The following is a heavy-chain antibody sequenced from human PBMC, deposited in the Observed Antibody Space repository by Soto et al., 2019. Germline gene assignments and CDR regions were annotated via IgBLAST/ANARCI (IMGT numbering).Heavy chain of an antibody. CDR2: ISGSGGST. Sequence: EVQLLESGGGLEQPGGSLRLSCVGSGHTFHNYAMTWVRQAPGKGLEWVSGISGSGGSTYYADSVRGRFTISRDDSKNSLYLQMNSLIAEDTAVYYCAKVSRGIVVVPAALNWGQATLVTVSS. V-gene: IGHV3-23*01. CDR1: GHTFHNYA. D-gene: IGHD2-2*01. CDR3: AKVSRGIVVVPAALN. J-gene: IGHJ4*02.